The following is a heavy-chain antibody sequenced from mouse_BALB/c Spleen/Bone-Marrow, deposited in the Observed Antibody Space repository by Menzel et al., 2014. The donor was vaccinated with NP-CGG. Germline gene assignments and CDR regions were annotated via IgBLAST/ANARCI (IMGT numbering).Heavy chain of an antibody. CDR3: ARNYYGIPYYFDY. J-gene: IGHJ2*01. D-gene: IGHD1-1*01. Sequence: VQRVESGPGLVSPSQSLSITCTVSGFSLXRYNVHWVRQPPGKGLEWLGMIWNGGSTDYNSALKSRLSISKDNSKSXVFLKMNSLQTDDTAMYYCARNYYGIPYYFDYWGQGTTLTVSS. V-gene: IGHV2-6-4*01. CDR2: IWNGGST. CDR1: GFSLXRYN.